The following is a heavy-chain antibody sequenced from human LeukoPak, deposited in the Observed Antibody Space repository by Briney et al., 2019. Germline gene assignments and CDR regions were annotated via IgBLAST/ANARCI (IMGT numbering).Heavy chain of an antibody. D-gene: IGHD3-10*01. CDR3: ARGHRGNYYGSGYYFDY. CDR1: GGSISSYY. Sequence: PSETLSLTCTVSGGSISSYYWSWIRQPPGKGLGWIGYIYYSGSTNYNPSLKSRVTISVDTSKNQFSLKLSSVTAADTAVYYCARGHRGNYYGSGYYFDYWGQGTLVTVSS. CDR2: IYYSGST. J-gene: IGHJ4*02. V-gene: IGHV4-59*01.